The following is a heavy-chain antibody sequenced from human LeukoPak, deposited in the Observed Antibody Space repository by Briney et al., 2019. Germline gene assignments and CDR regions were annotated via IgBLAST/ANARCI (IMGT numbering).Heavy chain of an antibody. V-gene: IGHV3-48*01. D-gene: IGHD3-16*01. CDR2: ISTSTTTI. J-gene: IGHJ4*02. CDR3: ARDLGGGPPLFFDY. CDR1: GFTFSSYS. Sequence: TGGSLRLSCEASGFTFSSYSMNWVRQAPGKGLEWISYISTSTTTIYYANSVKGRFTISRDNSKNTLYLQMNSLRAEDTAVYYCARDLGGGPPLFFDYWGQGTLVTVSS.